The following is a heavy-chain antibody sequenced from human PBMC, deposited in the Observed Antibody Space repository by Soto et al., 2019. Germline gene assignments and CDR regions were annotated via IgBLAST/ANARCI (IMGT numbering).Heavy chain of an antibody. Sequence: QVQLVQSGAEVKKPGSSVKVSCKASGGTFSSYAISWVRQAPGQGLEWMGGIIPIFGTANYAQKFQGRVTITADESTSTAYMEAGSLRSEDTAVYYCATNFWRGPSSAYYYGMDVCGPGSTGTGS. V-gene: IGHV1-69*12. CDR3: ATNFWRGPSSAYYYGMDV. CDR1: GGTFSSYA. J-gene: IGHJ6*02. CDR2: IIPIFGTA. D-gene: IGHD3-3*01.